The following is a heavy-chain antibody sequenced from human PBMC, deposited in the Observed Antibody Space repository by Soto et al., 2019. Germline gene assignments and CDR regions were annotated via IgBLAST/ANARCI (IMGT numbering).Heavy chain of an antibody. Sequence: EVQLLESGGGLVQPGGSLRLSCAASGFTFSSYAMSWVRQAPGKGLEWVSAISGSGGSTYYADSVKGRFTISRDNSKPTLYLQMNSRRADDTAVYYCANDLFRDDDYGSGRLDYWGQGTLVTVSS. D-gene: IGHD3-10*01. CDR1: GFTFSSYA. CDR2: ISGSGGST. J-gene: IGHJ4*02. V-gene: IGHV3-23*01. CDR3: ANDLFRDDDYGSGRLDY.